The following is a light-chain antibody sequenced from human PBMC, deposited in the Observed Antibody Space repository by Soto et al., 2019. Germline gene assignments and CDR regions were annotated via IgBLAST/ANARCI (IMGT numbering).Light chain of an antibody. Sequence: EIVLTQSPATLSLSPGERATLSCSASQSISTHLAWYQQKPGQAPRLLIYDASNRATGVPARFSGSGSGTYFTLTITSLETEDWSVYKCHQRSSLPQLTFGGGTLVEIK. V-gene: IGKV3-11*01. J-gene: IGKJ4*02. CDR3: HQRSSLPQLT. CDR2: DAS. CDR1: QSISTH.